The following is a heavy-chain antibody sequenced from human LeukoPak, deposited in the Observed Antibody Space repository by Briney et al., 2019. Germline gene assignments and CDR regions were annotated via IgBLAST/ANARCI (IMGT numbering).Heavy chain of an antibody. D-gene: IGHD3-16*02. CDR2: INHSGST. CDR1: GGSFSGYY. V-gene: IGHV4-34*01. Sequence: SETLSLTCAVYGGSFSGYYWSWIRQPPGKGLEWIGEINHSGSTNYNPSLRSRVTISVDTSKNQFSLKLSSVTAADTAVYYCASRGICVWGSYRTRYYFDYWGQGTLVTVSS. CDR3: ASRGICVWGSYRTRYYFDY. J-gene: IGHJ4*02.